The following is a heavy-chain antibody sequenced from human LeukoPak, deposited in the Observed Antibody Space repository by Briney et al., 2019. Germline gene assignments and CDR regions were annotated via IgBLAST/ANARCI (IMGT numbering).Heavy chain of an antibody. CDR1: GGTFSSYA. Sequence: ASVKASCKASGGTFSSYAISWVRQAPGQGLEWMGIINPSGGSTSYAQKFQGRVTMTRDTSTSTVYMELGSLRSEDTAVYYCARDGAYITMVRGVIIRMAFDYWGQGTLVTVSS. CDR2: INPSGGST. J-gene: IGHJ4*02. V-gene: IGHV1-46*01. CDR3: ARDGAYITMVRGVIIRMAFDY. D-gene: IGHD3-10*01.